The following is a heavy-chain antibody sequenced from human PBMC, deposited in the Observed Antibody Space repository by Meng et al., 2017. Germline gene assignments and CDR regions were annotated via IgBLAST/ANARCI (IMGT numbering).Heavy chain of an antibody. CDR2: IYYSGST. Sequence: GSLRLSCTVSGGSIRSYYWSWIRQPPGKGLEWIGYIYYSGSTNYNPSLKSRVTISVDTSKNQFSLKLSSVTAADTAVYYCARDGHVGYFDYWGQGTLVTVSS. CDR3: ARDGHVGYFDY. CDR1: GGSIRSYY. J-gene: IGHJ4*02. V-gene: IGHV4-59*01.